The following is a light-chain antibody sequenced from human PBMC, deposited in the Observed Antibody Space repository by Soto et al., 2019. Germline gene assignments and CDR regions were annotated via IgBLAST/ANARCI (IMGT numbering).Light chain of an antibody. CDR1: SSNIGAGYH. CDR3: QSYDSSLSGSV. J-gene: IGLJ3*02. V-gene: IGLV1-40*01. CDR2: GNS. Sequence: QSVLTQPPSVSXAPGQRVTIXCTGSSSNIGAGYHVHWYQQLPGTAPKLLIYGNSNRPSGVPDRFSGSKSGTSASLAITGLQAEDEADYYCQSYDSSLSGSVFGGGTKLTVL.